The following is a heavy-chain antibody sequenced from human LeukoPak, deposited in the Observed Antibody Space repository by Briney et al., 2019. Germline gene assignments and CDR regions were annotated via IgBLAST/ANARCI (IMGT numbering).Heavy chain of an antibody. Sequence: PGRSLRLSCAASGFTFSSYAMHWVRQAPGKGLEWVAVISYDGGNKYYADSVKGRFTISRDNSKNTLYLQMNSLRAEDTAVYYCARDPDYSNWGAFDIWGQGTMVTVSS. V-gene: IGHV3-30*04. CDR2: ISYDGGNK. J-gene: IGHJ3*02. CDR3: ARDPDYSNWGAFDI. CDR1: GFTFSSYA. D-gene: IGHD3-16*01.